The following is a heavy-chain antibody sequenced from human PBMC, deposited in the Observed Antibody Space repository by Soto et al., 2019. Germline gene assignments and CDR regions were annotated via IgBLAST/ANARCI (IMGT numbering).Heavy chain of an antibody. Sequence: GGSLRLSCAASGFTFSSYIMNWVRQAPGKGLEWVSCISSTSTTIYYADSVKGRFTISRDNARNSLYLQMNSLRDEDSAVYYCVRTYYYDSSGYYYRAFDIWGQGTMVTVSS. D-gene: IGHD3-22*01. V-gene: IGHV3-48*02. J-gene: IGHJ3*02. CDR1: GFTFSSYI. CDR2: ISSTSTTI. CDR3: VRTYYYDSSGYYYRAFDI.